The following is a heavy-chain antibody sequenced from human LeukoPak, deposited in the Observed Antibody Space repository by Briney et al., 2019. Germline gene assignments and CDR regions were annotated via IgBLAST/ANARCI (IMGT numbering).Heavy chain of an antibody. CDR2: YHHDGRI. CDR1: GGSIDSTNW. V-gene: IGHV4/OR15-8*01. CDR3: ARSHDHLWGNYPDY. J-gene: IGHJ4*02. Sequence: SETLSLTCDVSGGSIDSTNWWNWVRQPPGKGLEWIGEYHHDGRINYNPSLKRRVTLSVDKSKNQFSLRLNSVTAADTAMYYCARSHDHLWGNYPDYWGQGTLVTVSS. D-gene: IGHD3-16*02.